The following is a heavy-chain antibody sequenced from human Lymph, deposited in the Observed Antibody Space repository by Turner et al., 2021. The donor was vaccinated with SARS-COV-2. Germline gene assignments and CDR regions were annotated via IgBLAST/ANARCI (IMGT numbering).Heavy chain of an antibody. CDR1: GFPFSSYA. V-gene: IGHV3-30*04. Sequence: QVQLVESGGGVVQPGRAMRLSCAAPGFPFSSYAMHWVRQAPGKGLEGVAVISYDGSNKNYADSVKGRFTISRDNSKNALYLQMNSLRAEDTAVYYCARDDREFWSGYYTHYYYYGMDVWGQGTTDTVSS. CDR2: ISYDGSNK. CDR3: ARDDREFWSGYYTHYYYYGMDV. D-gene: IGHD3-3*01. J-gene: IGHJ6*02.